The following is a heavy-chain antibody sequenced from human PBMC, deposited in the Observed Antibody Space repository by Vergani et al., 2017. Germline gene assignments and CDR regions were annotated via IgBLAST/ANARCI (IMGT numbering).Heavy chain of an antibody. CDR3: AVRPRVNLVGREIVTKRTFDY. Sequence: QVQLQQWGAGVVKPSGTLSLTCAVFGESFSSFYWSWIRLPPGKGLEWIGEINNDGHTNYNPSLESRVTVSRDTEKNQFSLNLMSVTAADTAMYYCAVRPRVNLVGREIVTKRTFDYWSQGSLVTVSS. CDR2: INNDGHT. V-gene: IGHV4-34*02. D-gene: IGHD2-8*02. CDR1: GESFSSFY. J-gene: IGHJ4*02.